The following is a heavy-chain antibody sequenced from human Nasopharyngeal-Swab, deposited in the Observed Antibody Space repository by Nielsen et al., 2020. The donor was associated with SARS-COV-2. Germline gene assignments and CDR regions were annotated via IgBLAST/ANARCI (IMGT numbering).Heavy chain of an antibody. J-gene: IGHJ3*02. CDR3: ARDSSHDAFDI. V-gene: IGHV1-46*01. CDR1: GYTFTSYY. Sequence: ASVKVSCKASGYTFTSYYMHWVRQAPGQGLEWMGITNPSGGSTSYAQKFQGRVTMTRDTSTSTVYMELSSLRSEDTAVYYCARDSSHDAFDIWGQGTMVTVSS. CDR2: TNPSGGST.